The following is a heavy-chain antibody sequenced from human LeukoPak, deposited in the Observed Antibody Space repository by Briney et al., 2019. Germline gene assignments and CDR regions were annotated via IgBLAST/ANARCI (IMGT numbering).Heavy chain of an antibody. D-gene: IGHD3-9*01. CDR3: ARDTQLRSFAPHFDP. CDR1: GYTFTSYG. V-gene: IGHV1-18*01. CDR2: ISAYNGNT. Sequence: AASVKVSCKASGYTFTSYGISWVRQAPGQGLEWMGWISAYNGNTNYAQKLQGRVTMTTDTPTSTAYMELSRLRSDDTAVYYCARDTQLRSFAPHFDPWGQGTLVTVSS. J-gene: IGHJ5*02.